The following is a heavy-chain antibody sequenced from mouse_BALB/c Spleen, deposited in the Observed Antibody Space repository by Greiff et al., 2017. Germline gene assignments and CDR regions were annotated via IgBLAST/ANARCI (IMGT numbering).Heavy chain of an antibody. CDR3: ARSSATGVGPYGYFDV. Sequence: EVMLVESGGGLVQPGGSRTLSCAASGFTFSSFGMHWVRQAPEKGLEWVAYISSGSSTIYYADTVKGRFTISRDNPKHTLFLQMTSLRSEDTAMYYGARSSATGVGPYGYFDVWGAGTTVTVSS. V-gene: IGHV5-17*02. CDR1: GFTFSSFG. D-gene: IGHD1-1*01. J-gene: IGHJ1*01. CDR2: ISSGSSTI.